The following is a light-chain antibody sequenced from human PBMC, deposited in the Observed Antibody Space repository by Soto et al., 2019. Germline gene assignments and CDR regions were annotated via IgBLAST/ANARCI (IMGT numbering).Light chain of an antibody. CDR3: QQRSNWPRT. Sequence: EGALTQSTATLSFLPGERSILSCMAIQSVSRYLAWYQQKNGKAPRVLIYDASNRATGIPARFSGSGSGTDVTLTIISLEPEEVEVDYCQQRSNWPRTFGQGTKVDIK. CDR2: DAS. V-gene: IGKV3-11*01. CDR1: QSVSRY. J-gene: IGKJ1*01.